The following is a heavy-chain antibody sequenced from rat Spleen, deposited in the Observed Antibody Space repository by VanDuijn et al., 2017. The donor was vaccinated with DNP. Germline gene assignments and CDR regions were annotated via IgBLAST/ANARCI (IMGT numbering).Heavy chain of an antibody. CDR2: IWSGGST. Sequence: VQLVESGGGLVQPGSSLKVSCVASGFAFRLYNMHWIRQAPTKGLEWIAAIWSGGSTYYNSALKSRLSISRDTSKSQVLFKMNSLQTEDTAMYYCANWEYWGPGTMVTVSS. J-gene: IGHJ1*01. V-gene: IGHV2S12*01. CDR3: ANWEY. CDR1: GFAFRLYN. D-gene: IGHD5-1*01.